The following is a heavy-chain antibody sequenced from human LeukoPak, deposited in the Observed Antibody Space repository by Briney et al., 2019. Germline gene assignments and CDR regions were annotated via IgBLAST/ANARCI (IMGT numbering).Heavy chain of an antibody. CDR3: ARGGLSRTLRSLDY. J-gene: IGHJ4*02. D-gene: IGHD3/OR15-3a*01. V-gene: IGHV5-51*01. CDR1: GYIFSTYW. CDR2: IYPGDSDT. Sequence: PGESPKISCEGSGYIFSTYWIGWVRQMPGKGLEWMGIIYPGDSDTRYSPSFQGQVTISADKAISTAYLQWSSLKASDTAMYYCARGGLSRTLRSLDYWGQGTLVTVSS.